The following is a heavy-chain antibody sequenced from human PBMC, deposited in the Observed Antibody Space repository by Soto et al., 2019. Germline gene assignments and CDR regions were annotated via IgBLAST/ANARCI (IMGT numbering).Heavy chain of an antibody. D-gene: IGHD6-19*01. CDR1: GYTFTSYY. V-gene: IGHV1-46*03. CDR2: INPSGGST. J-gene: IGHJ4*02. CDR3: AREHSPWQWLVPGYFDY. Sequence: ASVKVFCKASGYTFTSYYMHWVRQAPGQGLEWMGIINPSGGSTSYAQKFQGRVTMTRDTSTSTVYMELSSLRSEDTAVYYCAREHSPWQWLVPGYFDYWGQGTLVTVSS.